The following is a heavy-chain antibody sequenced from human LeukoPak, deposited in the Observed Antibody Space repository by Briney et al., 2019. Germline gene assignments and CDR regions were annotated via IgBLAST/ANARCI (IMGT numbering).Heavy chain of an antibody. D-gene: IGHD2-21*02. CDR3: AKGMGAYCDGDCSSRTFDY. CDR2: IRYDGSNK. Sequence: GGSLRLSCAASGFTFSSYGMHWVRQAPGKGLEWVAFIRYDGSNKYYADSVKGRFTISRDNSKNTLYLQMNSLRAEDTAVYYCAKGMGAYCDGDCSSRTFDYWGQGTLVAVSS. J-gene: IGHJ4*02. V-gene: IGHV3-30*02. CDR1: GFTFSSYG.